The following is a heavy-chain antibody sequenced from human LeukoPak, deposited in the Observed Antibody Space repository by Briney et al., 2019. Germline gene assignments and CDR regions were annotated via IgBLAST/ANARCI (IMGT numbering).Heavy chain of an antibody. D-gene: IGHD6-25*01. J-gene: IGHJ4*02. CDR2: IDGGGGPT. V-gene: IGHV3-23*01. Sequence: PGGSLRLSCAASGFTFRNYAMGWVRQAPGKGLELVSVIDGGGGPTYYADPVKGRFTISRDNSKNTLYLQMHSLRAEDVAVYFCAKNSGYNWQYFFDYWGQGTLVTVSS. CDR1: GFTFRNYA. CDR3: AKNSGYNWQYFFDY.